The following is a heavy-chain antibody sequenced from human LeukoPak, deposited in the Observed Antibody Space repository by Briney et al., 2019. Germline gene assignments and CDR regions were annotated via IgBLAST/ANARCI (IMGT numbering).Heavy chain of an antibody. V-gene: IGHV4-30-4*08. J-gene: IGHJ3*02. CDR3: AREGYRAASIAARRRAFDI. CDR1: GGSISSGDYY. D-gene: IGHD6-6*01. Sequence: PSQTLSLTCTVSGGSISSGDYYWSWIRQPPGKGLEWIGYIYYSGSTYYNPSLKSRVTISVDTSKNQFSLKLSSVTAADTAVYYCAREGYRAASIAARRRAFDIWGQGTMVTVSS. CDR2: IYYSGST.